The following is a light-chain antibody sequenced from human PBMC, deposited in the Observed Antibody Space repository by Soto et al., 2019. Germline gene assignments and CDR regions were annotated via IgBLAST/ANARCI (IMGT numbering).Light chain of an antibody. CDR2: DVS. J-gene: IGLJ1*01. Sequence: QSALTQPASVSGSPGQSITISCTGTSGDVGGYNYVSWYQQHPGKAPKLMIYDVSNRPSGVSYRFSGSKSGNTASLTISGLQAEDEADYYCSSYTSSSTYVFGTGTKLTVL. V-gene: IGLV2-14*01. CDR3: SSYTSSSTYV. CDR1: SGDVGGYNY.